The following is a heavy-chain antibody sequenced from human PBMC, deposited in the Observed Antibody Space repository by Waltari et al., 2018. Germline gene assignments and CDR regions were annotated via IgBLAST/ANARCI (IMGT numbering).Heavy chain of an antibody. D-gene: IGHD2-15*01. CDR2: VDPRGVAT. CDR3: ARVSGVPESDAFDL. Sequence: QVQLVQSGAEVKKPGASVKVSCKASGYTFTTYYIHWVRQPPGQGLEWMGMVDPRGVATTYSQNFQGRVTMTSETSTSIVYVELSSLRSEDTAVYYCARVSGVPESDAFDLWGQGTMVTVSS. V-gene: IGHV1-46*01. J-gene: IGHJ3*01. CDR1: GYTFTTYY.